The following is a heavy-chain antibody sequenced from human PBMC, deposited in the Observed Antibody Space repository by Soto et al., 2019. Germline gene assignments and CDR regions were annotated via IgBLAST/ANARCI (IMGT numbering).Heavy chain of an antibody. Sequence: SETLSLTCAVYGGPFSGYYWSWIRQPPGKGLEWIGEINHSGSTNYNPSLKSRVTISVDTSKNQFSLKLSSVTAADTAVYYCARGGVVANIREPYGHALEYYYYGMDVWGQGTTVTVSS. CDR1: GGPFSGYY. CDR2: INHSGST. J-gene: IGHJ6*02. CDR3: ARGGVVANIREPYGHALEYYYYGMDV. D-gene: IGHD5-12*01. V-gene: IGHV4-34*01.